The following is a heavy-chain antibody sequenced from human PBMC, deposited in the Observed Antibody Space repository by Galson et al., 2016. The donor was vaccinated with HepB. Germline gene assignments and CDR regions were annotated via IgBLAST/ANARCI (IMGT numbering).Heavy chain of an antibody. CDR3: ARRQREEDIVVVVVVPGGFYYGMDV. CDR1: GFTFDSYW. J-gene: IGHJ6*02. D-gene: IGHD2-15*01. CDR2: IKQDGSEK. Sequence: SLRLSCAASGFTFDSYWMSWVRQAPGKGLEWVANIKQDGSEKYYVASVKGRFTISRDNAKNSLYLQMNSLRAEDTAVYYCARRQREEDIVVVVVVPGGFYYGMDVWGQGTTVTVSS. V-gene: IGHV3-7*04.